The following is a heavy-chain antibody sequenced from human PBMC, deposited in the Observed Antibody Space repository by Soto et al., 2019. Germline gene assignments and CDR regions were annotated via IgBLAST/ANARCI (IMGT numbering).Heavy chain of an antibody. CDR3: AREGETPTVKERDAFDI. V-gene: IGHV1-69*06. CDR1: GGTFSSDA. Sequence: QVQLVQSGAEVKKPGSSVKVSCKASGGTFSSDAISWVRQAPGQGLEWMGGIIPIFGTPDDAQQFQGRITITADKSTSTGYMELSRLRGENTAIYYCAREGETPTVKERDAFDIWCQGTTLTVSS. D-gene: IGHD3-16*01. J-gene: IGHJ3*02. CDR2: IIPIFGTP.